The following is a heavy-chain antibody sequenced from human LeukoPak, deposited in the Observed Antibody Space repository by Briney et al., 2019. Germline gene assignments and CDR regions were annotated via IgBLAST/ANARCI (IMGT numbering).Heavy chain of an antibody. CDR2: INSDESST. D-gene: IGHD1-26*01. J-gene: IGHJ4*02. V-gene: IGHV3-74*01. CDR3: ARARGGYFSDY. CDR1: GFSFSSYW. Sequence: PGGSLRLSCAVAGFSFSSYWMHWVRQVPGKGLVWVSRINSDESSTSYADSVKGRFTISRDNAKNTLYLQMNSLRAEDTAVYYCARARGGYFSDYWGQGTLVAVSS.